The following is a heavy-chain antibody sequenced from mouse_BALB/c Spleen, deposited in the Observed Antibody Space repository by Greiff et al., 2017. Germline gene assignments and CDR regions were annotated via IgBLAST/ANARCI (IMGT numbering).Heavy chain of an antibody. Sequence: EVMLVESGGGLVQPGGSRKLSCAASGFTFSSFGMPWVRQAPEKGLEWVAYISSGSSTIYYADTVKGRFTISRDNPKNTLFLQMTSLRSEDTAMYYCARERAYYYGSSYWYFDVWGAGTTVTVSS. CDR3: ARERAYYYGSSYWYFDV. D-gene: IGHD1-1*01. CDR1: GFTFSSFG. J-gene: IGHJ1*01. V-gene: IGHV5-17*02. CDR2: ISSGSSTI.